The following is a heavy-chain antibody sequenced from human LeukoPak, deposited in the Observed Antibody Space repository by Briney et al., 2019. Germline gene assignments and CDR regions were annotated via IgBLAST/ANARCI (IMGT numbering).Heavy chain of an antibody. CDR1: GFTFSSYE. CDR3: SRSPQGTGSPADY. V-gene: IGHV3-21*01. D-gene: IGHD1-1*01. J-gene: IGHJ4*02. Sequence: PGGSLRLSCAASGFTFSSYEMNWVRQAPGKGLVWVSSISSSSKYIYYADSVKGRFTISRDNAKNSLYLQMNSLTAEDTAMYYCSRSPQGTGSPADYWGQGTLVTVSS. CDR2: ISSSSKYI.